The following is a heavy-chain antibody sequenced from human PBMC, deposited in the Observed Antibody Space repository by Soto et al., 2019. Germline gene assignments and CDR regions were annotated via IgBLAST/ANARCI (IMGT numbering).Heavy chain of an antibody. J-gene: IGHJ1*01. V-gene: IGHV4-31*03. CDR2: ISYGGST. CDR1: GGSINSGGYC. CDR3: SRGILV. Sequence: QVQLQESGPGLVKPSQTLSLTCTVSGGSINSGGYCWSWIRQHPGKGLDWIGCISYGGSTSYNPSLLTRVTTAVDTSKHQFSLKLPSVTAADTAVYYCSRGILVWGQGALITVSS. D-gene: IGHD5-18*01.